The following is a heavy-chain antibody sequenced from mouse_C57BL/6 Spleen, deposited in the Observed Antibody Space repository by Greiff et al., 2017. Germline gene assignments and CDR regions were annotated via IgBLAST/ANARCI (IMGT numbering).Heavy chain of an antibody. CDR1: GYTFTDYE. D-gene: IGHD1-1*01. V-gene: IGHV1-15*01. CDR2: IDPETGGT. J-gene: IGHJ4*01. CDR3: TRSAPYYYGSSYLYAMDY. Sequence: LVRPGASVTLSCKASGYTFTDYEMHWVKQTPVHGLEWIGAIDPETGGTAYNQKFKGKAILTADKSSSTAYMELRSLTSEDSAVYYCTRSAPYYYGSSYLYAMDYWGQGTSVTVSS.